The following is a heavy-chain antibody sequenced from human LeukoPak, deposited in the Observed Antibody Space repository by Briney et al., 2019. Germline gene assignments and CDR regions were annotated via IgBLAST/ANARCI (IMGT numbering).Heavy chain of an antibody. CDR1: GSSFTSYR. CDR2: IYPGDSDT. D-gene: IGHD1-26*01. V-gene: IGHV5-51*01. J-gene: IGHJ4*02. CDR3: ARHISSGSPFDY. Sequence: GEALTISCKGSGSSFTSYRSGWVRQMPGKGLEWMGIIYPGDSDTRYSPSVQGQVTISADKSIRTAYLQWTRLKASDTAMYYCARHISSGSPFDYWGQGTLVTVSS.